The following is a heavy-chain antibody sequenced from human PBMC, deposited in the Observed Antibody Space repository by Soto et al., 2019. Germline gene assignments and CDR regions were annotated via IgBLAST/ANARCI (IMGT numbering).Heavy chain of an antibody. Sequence: QSGGSLRLSCAASGFTFSSYAMSWVRQAPGKGLEWVSAISGSGGSTYYADSVKGRFTISRDNSKNTLYLQMNSLRAEDTAVYYCASSGGAYFDWHYGMDVWGQGTTVTVSS. CDR1: GFTFSSYA. V-gene: IGHV3-23*01. CDR3: ASSGGAYFDWHYGMDV. D-gene: IGHD3-9*01. CDR2: ISGSGGST. J-gene: IGHJ6*02.